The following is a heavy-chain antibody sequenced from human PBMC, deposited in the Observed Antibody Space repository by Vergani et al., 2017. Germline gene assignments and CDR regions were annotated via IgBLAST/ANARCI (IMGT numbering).Heavy chain of an antibody. V-gene: IGHV1-69*01. CDR3: ARLYDFWSGNKWYFDL. CDR2: IIPIFGTA. D-gene: IGHD3-3*01. J-gene: IGHJ2*01. Sequence: QLQLVQSGAEVKKPGSSVKVSCKASGGTFSSYAISWVRQAPGQGLGWMGGIIPIFGTANYAQKFQGRVTITADESTSTAYMELSSLRSEDTAVYYCARLYDFWSGNKWYFDLWGRGTLVTVSS. CDR1: GGTFSSYA.